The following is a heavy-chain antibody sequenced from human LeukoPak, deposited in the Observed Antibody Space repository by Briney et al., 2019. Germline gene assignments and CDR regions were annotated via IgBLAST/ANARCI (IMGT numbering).Heavy chain of an antibody. CDR2: ISPSGGT. CDR1: GGSFSNYF. J-gene: IGHJ4*02. V-gene: IGHV4-34*01. Sequence: SETLSLTCVVYGGSFSNYFWSWFRQPPGEGLEWIGEISPSGGTAYNPSLNSRVTISIDTSKRQFSLKVISVTAADTAVYYCARVPLGFREPFDYWGQGTLVTVSS. CDR3: ARVPLGFREPFDY. D-gene: IGHD3-10*01.